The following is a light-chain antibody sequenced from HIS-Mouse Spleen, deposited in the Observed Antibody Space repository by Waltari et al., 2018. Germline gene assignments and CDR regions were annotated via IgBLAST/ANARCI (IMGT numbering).Light chain of an antibody. Sequence: DIQLTQSPSFLSASVGDRVTITCRASQGISSYLAWYQQKPGKAPKLLIYAASTFQSGVPSRFSGSGSETEVIHKLIRLQLEDFATYWCQQLNSYPPPFGQWTKVEIK. CDR1: QGISSY. CDR2: AAS. CDR3: QQLNSYPPP. J-gene: IGKJ1*01. V-gene: IGKV1-9*01.